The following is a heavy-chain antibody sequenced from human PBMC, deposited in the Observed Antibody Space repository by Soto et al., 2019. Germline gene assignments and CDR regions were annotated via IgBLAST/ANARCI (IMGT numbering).Heavy chain of an antibody. CDR2: IYYSGST. D-gene: IGHD3-10*01. CDR3: AVSYGSGSYLFDY. J-gene: IGHJ4*02. Sequence: PSETLSLTCTVSGGSISSGGYYWSWIRQHPGKGLEWIGYIYYSGSTYYNPSLKSRVTISVDTSKNQFSLKLSSVTAADTAVYYCAVSYGSGSYLFDYWGQGTLVTVSS. V-gene: IGHV4-31*03. CDR1: GGSISSGGYY.